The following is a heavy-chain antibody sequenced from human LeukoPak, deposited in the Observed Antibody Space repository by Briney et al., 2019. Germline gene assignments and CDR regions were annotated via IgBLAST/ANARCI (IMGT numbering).Heavy chain of an antibody. D-gene: IGHD6-13*01. V-gene: IGHV3-20*04. Sequence: PGGSLRLSCAASGFTFDNYAMHWVRQAPGKGLEWVSGINWNGGSTGYADSVKGRFTISRDNAKNSLYLQMNSLRAEDTALYYCARDLSSWYRSWFDPWGQGTLVTVSS. CDR3: ARDLSSWYRSWFDP. CDR1: GFTFDNYA. CDR2: INWNGGST. J-gene: IGHJ5*02.